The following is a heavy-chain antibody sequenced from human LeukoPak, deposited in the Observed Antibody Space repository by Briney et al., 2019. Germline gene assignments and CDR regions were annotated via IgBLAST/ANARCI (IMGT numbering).Heavy chain of an antibody. V-gene: IGHV3-69-1*01. J-gene: IGHJ1*01. CDR3: ASRAGAVAIER. CDR2: ISSSSTI. CDR1: GFSFSDYY. D-gene: IGHD6-19*01. Sequence: AGSLTLSCAASGFSFSDYYMSWVRQPPGKGLEWVASISSSSTIYYEGSVKGRFTISNDNTQNPLYLELDGMRAEDTALYSCASRAGAVAIERWGQGPLVPVS.